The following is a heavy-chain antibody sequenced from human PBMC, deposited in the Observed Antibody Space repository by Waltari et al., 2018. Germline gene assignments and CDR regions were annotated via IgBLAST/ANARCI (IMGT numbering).Heavy chain of an antibody. CDR1: GFTFSSYA. CDR3: AWAFDI. Sequence: EVQPLESGGGLVQPGGSLRLSCAASGFTFSSYAMSWVRQAPGKGLEWVSVIYSGGSTYYADSVKGRFTISRDNSKNTLYLQMSSLRSEDTAVYYCAWAFDIWGQGTMVTVSS. J-gene: IGHJ3*02. V-gene: IGHV3-23*03. CDR2: IYSGGST.